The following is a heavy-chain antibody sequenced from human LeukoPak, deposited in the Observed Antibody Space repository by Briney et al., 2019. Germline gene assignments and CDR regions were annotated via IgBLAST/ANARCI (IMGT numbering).Heavy chain of an antibody. CDR2: TNPNSGGT. J-gene: IGHJ4*02. CDR3: ARLGGGSGSYYNQGY. D-gene: IGHD3-10*01. V-gene: IGHV1-2*06. CDR1: GYTFTGYY. Sequence: ASVKVSCKASGYTFTGYYMHWVRQAPGQGLEWMGRTNPNSGGTNYAQKFQGRVTMTRDTSISTAYMELSRLRSDDTAVYYCARLGGGSGSYYNQGYWGQGTLVTVSS.